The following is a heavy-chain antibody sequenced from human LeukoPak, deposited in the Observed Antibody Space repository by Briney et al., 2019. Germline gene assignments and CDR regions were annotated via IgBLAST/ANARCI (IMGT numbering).Heavy chain of an antibody. Sequence: PSETLSLTCTVSGGSISSSSSYWGWIRQPPGKGLEWIGSIDYSGSTFYNPSLKSRVTMSLDTSENQFSLKLTSVTATDTAVYYCARDGASSDYWGQGTLVTVSS. D-gene: IGHD3-10*01. CDR3: ARDGASSDY. J-gene: IGHJ4*02. V-gene: IGHV4-39*07. CDR1: GGSISSSSSY. CDR2: IDYSGST.